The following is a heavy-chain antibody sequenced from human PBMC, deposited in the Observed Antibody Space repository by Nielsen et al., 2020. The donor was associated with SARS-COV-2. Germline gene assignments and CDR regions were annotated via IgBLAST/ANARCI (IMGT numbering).Heavy chain of an antibody. CDR1: GGSISSSSYY. V-gene: IGHV4-39*07. Sequence: SETLSLTCTVSGGSISSSSYYWGWIRQPPGKGLEWIGSIYYSGSTYYNPSLKSRVTISVDTSKNQFSLKLSSVTAADTAVYYCARVRREAYYYYMDVWGKGTTVTVSS. J-gene: IGHJ6*03. CDR3: ARVRREAYYYYMDV. CDR2: IYYSGST.